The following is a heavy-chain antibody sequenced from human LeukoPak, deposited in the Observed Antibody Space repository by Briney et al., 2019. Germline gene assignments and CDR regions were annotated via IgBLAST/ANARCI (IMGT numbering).Heavy chain of an antibody. V-gene: IGHV1-46*01. D-gene: IGHD6-6*01. CDR3: ARDPSALYGYSSSWGWFDP. CDR2: INPSGGST. J-gene: IGHJ5*02. Sequence: ASVKVSCKASGYTFTSYYMHWVRQAPGQGLEWMGIINPSGGSTSYAQKFQGRVTMTRDTSTSTVYMELSSLRSEDTAVYYCARDPSALYGYSSSWGWFDPWGQGTLVTVSS. CDR1: GYTFTSYY.